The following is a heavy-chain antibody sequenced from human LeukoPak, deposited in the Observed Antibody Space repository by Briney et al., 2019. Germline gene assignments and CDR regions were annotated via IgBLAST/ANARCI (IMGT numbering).Heavy chain of an antibody. CDR1: GFIFSNYD. CDR2: ISRRGDST. Sequence: SLRLSWAASGFIFSNYDMLWVRQAPGRGLEWGTTISRRGDSTHYADSVKHRFNISRDNSKNTLYLPMNSLSAGHRAVYFCDKGARADITVAHSVEKWGQGNLVTVSA. CDR3: DKGARADITVAHSVEK. D-gene: IGHD4-23*01. V-gene: IGHV3-23*01. J-gene: IGHJ4*02.